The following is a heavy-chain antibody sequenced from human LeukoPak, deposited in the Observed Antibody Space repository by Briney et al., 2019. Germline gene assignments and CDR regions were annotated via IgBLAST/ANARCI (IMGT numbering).Heavy chain of an antibody. D-gene: IGHD2-2*01. CDR2: ISSNGGST. CDR3: ARGRACSSASCYLDY. V-gene: IGHV3-64*02. J-gene: IGHJ4*02. CDR1: GFTFSSYT. Sequence: GGFLRLSCAASGFTFSSYTMHWVRQAPGKGLEYVSAISSNGGSTYYADSVKGRFTISRDNSKNTLYLQMGSLRAEDMAVYYCARGRACSSASCYLDYWGQGTLVTVSS.